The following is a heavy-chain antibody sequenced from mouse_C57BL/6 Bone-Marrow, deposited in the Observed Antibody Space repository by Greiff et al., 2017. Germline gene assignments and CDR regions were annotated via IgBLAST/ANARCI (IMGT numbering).Heavy chain of an antibody. Sequence: QVQLKESGAELVRPGASVTLSCTASGYTFTDYEMHWVKQTPVHGLEWIGAIDPETGGTASNQKFKGKAILTADKSSSTAYMELRRLEYEAADVYDCTSLMVVEEDYWGQGTTLTVSS. CDR3: TSLMVVEEDY. CDR2: IDPETGGT. J-gene: IGHJ2*01. D-gene: IGHD1-1*01. CDR1: GYTFTDYE. V-gene: IGHV1-15*01.